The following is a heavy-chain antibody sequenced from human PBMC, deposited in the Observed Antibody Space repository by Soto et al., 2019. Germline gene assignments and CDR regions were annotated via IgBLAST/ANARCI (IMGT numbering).Heavy chain of an antibody. CDR2: IYYSGST. CDR3: AREGIVGDGENYYYGMDV. V-gene: IGHV4-59*01. Sequence: PSETLSLTCTVSGGSISSYYWSWIRQPPGKGLEWIGYIYYSGSTNYNPSLKSRVTISVDTSKNQFSLKLISVTAADTAVYYCAREGIVGDGENYYYGMDVWGQGTTVTVSS. CDR1: GGSISSYY. J-gene: IGHJ6*02. D-gene: IGHD4-17*01.